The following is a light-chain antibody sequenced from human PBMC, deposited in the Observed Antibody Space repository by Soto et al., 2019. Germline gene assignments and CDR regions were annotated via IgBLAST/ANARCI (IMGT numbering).Light chain of an antibody. CDR1: QSVGKY. CDR2: DAS. CDR3: QQRGNWPPLT. V-gene: IGKV3-11*01. Sequence: IVITQTPATLCFTPGEKATLSCRASQSVGKYLVWYQQKPGQAPRLLIYDASNRATGIPARFSGSGSGTDFTLTTSSLEPEDVAMYYCQQRGNWPPLTFGGGTKVDIK. J-gene: IGKJ4*01.